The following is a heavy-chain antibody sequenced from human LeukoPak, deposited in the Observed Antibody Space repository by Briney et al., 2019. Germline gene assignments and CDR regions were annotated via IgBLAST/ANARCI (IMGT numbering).Heavy chain of an antibody. CDR1: GGSISSNSAY. J-gene: IGHJ4*02. CDR3: ARRSGFLDY. Sequence: SETLSLTCTVSGGSISSNSAYWGWIRQPPGKGLEWIGSTYYSGSTNYNPSLKSRVTISVDTSKNHFSLRLSSVTAADTAVYYCARRSGFLDYWSQGTLVTVSS. V-gene: IGHV4-39*01. CDR2: TYYSGST.